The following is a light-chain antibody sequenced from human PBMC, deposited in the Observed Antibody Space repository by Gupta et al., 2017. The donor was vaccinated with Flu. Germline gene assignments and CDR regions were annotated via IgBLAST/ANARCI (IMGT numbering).Light chain of an antibody. J-gene: IGLJ2*01. V-gene: IGLV3-9*01. CDR2: RDS. Sequence: SYELTQPLSVSVALGQTARITCGGNNIVSKNVHWYQQKPGQAPVLVIYRDSNRPSGIPERFSGTNSGNTATLTVTRVQAGDEADYYCQVWDSSTAAFGGGTKLTVL. CDR3: QVWDSSTAA. CDR1: NIVSKN.